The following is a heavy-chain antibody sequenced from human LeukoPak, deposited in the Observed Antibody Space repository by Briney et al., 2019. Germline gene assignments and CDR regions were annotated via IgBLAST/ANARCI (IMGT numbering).Heavy chain of an antibody. CDR2: IYSGGST. V-gene: IGHV3-66*01. Sequence: GGSPRLSCAASGFTVSSNYMSWVRQAPGKGLEWVSIIYSGGSTYYADSVKGRFTISRDNSKNTLYPQMNSLRAEDTAVYYCARANWGHPMYYFDYWGQGTLVTVSS. J-gene: IGHJ4*02. CDR1: GFTVSSNY. CDR3: ARANWGHPMYYFDY. D-gene: IGHD7-27*01.